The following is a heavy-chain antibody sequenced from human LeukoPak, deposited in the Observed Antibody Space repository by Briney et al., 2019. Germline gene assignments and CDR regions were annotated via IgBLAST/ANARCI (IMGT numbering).Heavy chain of an antibody. V-gene: IGHV3-30-3*01. D-gene: IGHD1-26*01. CDR2: ISYDGSNK. J-gene: IGHJ4*02. CDR1: GFTFSSYA. Sequence: PGGSLRLSCAASGFTFSSYAMHWVRQAPGKGLEWVAVISYDGSNKYYADSEKGRFTISRDNSKNTLYLQMNSLRAEDTAVYYCAGGSPGKYYFDYWGQGTLVTVSS. CDR3: AGGSPGKYYFDY.